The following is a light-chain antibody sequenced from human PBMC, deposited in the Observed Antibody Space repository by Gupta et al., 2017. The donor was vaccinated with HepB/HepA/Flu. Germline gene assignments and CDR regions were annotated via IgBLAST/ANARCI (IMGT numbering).Light chain of an antibody. CDR1: SSDVGGYNY. CDR3: SSYAGSNNLV. J-gene: IGLJ2*01. V-gene: IGLV2-8*01. CDR2: EVI. Sequence: QSALTQPPSASGSPGQSVTISCTGPSSDVGGYNYVSWYPQHPGKAPKLIIYEVIKRTSGVPYRFSGSKAGNTASLTVSGLQAEDEADYYCSSYAGSNNLVFGGGTKLTVL.